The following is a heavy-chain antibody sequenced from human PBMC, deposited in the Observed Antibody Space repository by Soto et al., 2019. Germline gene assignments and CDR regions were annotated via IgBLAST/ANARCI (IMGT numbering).Heavy chain of an antibody. CDR3: ARDHDSYSSSWYLAYYYGMDV. D-gene: IGHD6-13*01. V-gene: IGHV3-30-3*01. CDR2: ISYDGSNK. CDR1: GFTFSSYA. J-gene: IGHJ6*02. Sequence: PGGSLRLSCAASGFTFSSYAMHWVRQAPGKGLEWVAVISYDGSNKYYADSVKGRFTISRDNAKNTLYLQMNSLRAEDTAVYYCARDHDSYSSSWYLAYYYGMDVWGQGTTVTVSS.